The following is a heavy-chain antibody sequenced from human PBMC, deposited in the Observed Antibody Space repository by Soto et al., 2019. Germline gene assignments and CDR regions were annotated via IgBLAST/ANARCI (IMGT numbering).Heavy chain of an antibody. CDR1: GGSISIYY. D-gene: IGHD2-15*01. V-gene: IGHV4-59*01. Sequence: PSETLSLTCTVSGGSISIYYWSWIRQPPGKGLEWIGNIYNSGSTNYNPSLKSRVTVSVDTSRHQFSLKLSFVTAADTAMYYCASLYCSGDSCYWDYWGQGTLVTVSS. CDR3: ASLYCSGDSCYWDY. J-gene: IGHJ4*02. CDR2: IYNSGST.